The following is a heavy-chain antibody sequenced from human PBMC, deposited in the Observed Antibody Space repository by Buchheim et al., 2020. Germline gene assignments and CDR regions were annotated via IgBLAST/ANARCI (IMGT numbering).Heavy chain of an antibody. J-gene: IGHJ6*02. CDR1: GYTFTSYG. V-gene: IGHV1-18*01. CDR2: ISAYNGNT. CDR3: ARSRFLEWLFPQNYGMDV. Sequence: QVQLVQSGTEVKKPGASVKVSCKASGYTFTSYGISWVRQAPGQGLEWMGWISAYNGNTNYAQKLQGRVTMTTDTSTSTASMELRSLRSDDTAVYYCARSRFLEWLFPQNYGMDVWGQGTT. D-gene: IGHD3-3*01.